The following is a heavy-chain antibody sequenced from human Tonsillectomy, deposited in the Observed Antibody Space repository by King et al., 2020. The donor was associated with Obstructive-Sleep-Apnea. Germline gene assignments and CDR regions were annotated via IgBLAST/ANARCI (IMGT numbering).Heavy chain of an antibody. CDR2: IRFDGSTK. D-gene: IGHD5-12*01. CDR3: AKEFYPGNLVAPNQRLDY. Sequence: VQLVESGGGMAQPERSLRLSCAASGFTFNNYGMHWVRQAPGKGLEWVTFIRFDGSTKFYADSVKGRFTISRDNSKNTLHLQMNSLRAEDTAVYYCAKEFYPGNLVAPNQRLDYWGQGTLVTVSS. CDR1: GFTFNNYG. J-gene: IGHJ4*02. V-gene: IGHV3-30*02.